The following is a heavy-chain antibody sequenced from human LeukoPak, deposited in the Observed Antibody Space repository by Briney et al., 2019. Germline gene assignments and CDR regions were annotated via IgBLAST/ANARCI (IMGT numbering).Heavy chain of an antibody. J-gene: IGHJ3*02. V-gene: IGHV4-39*01. D-gene: IGHD3-10*01. CDR1: GGSISSSSYY. CDR2: IYYSGST. Sequence: PSETLSLTCTVSGGSISSSSYYWGWIRQPPGKGLEWIGSIYYSGSTYYNPSLKSRVTISVDTSKNQFSLKLSSVTAADTAVYYCASFLPRYGSGSAGQDAFDIWGQGTMVTVSS. CDR3: ASFLPRYGSGSAGQDAFDI.